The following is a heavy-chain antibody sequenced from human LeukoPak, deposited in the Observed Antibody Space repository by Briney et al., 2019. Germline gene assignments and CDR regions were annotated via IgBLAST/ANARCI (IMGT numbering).Heavy chain of an antibody. D-gene: IGHD5-18*01. CDR2: IYYSGTT. CDR1: GGSISSSPYY. V-gene: IGHV4-39*07. Sequence: SETLSLTCTVSGGSISSSPYYWGWIRQPPGKGLEWIGSIYYSGTTHYNPSLESRVTISVDTSKNQFSLKLASVTAADTAIYYCAKGAGGFSYYNWFDPWGQGTVVTVSS. CDR3: AKGAGGFSYYNWFDP. J-gene: IGHJ5*02.